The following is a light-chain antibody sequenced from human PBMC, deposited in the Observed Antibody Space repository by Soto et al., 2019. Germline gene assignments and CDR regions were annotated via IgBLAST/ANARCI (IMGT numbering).Light chain of an antibody. CDR3: QQRSGWPRT. Sequence: EIVLTQSPGTLSLSPGERATFSCRASQSVSSSYIAWYQQKRGQAPRRLIYGASIRATGIPDRFSGSGSGTDFTLTISRLEPEDFALYYCQQRSGWPRTFGQGTKVDIK. J-gene: IGKJ1*01. CDR2: GAS. V-gene: IGKV3D-20*02. CDR1: QSVSSSY.